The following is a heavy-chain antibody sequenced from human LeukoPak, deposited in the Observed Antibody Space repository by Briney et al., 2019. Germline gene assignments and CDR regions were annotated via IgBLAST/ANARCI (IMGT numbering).Heavy chain of an antibody. CDR3: ARQSAGGDDI. J-gene: IGHJ3*02. D-gene: IGHD3-16*01. Sequence: GGSLRLSCGASGFTFSTYWMHWVRQAPGKGLVWVSRINTDGSSTSYADSVKGRFTISRDNAKNTLYMQMNSLRAEVTPMYYCARQSAGGDDIWGQGTLVTVSS. V-gene: IGHV3-74*01. CDR1: GFTFSTYW. CDR2: INTDGSST.